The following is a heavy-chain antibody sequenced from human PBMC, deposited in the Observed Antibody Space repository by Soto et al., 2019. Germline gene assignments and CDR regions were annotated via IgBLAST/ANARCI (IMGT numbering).Heavy chain of an antibody. CDR1: GFTFSTYW. CDR2: ISPDGSNR. CDR3: AKEWELLPPFDY. D-gene: IGHD1-26*01. J-gene: IGHJ4*02. Sequence: GGSLRLSCAASGFTFSTYWMNWVRQTPGKGLMWVSRISPDGSNRGYADSVEGRFTISRDNSKNTLYLQMNSLRAEDTAVYYCAKEWELLPPFDYWGQGTLVTVSS. V-gene: IGHV3-74*01.